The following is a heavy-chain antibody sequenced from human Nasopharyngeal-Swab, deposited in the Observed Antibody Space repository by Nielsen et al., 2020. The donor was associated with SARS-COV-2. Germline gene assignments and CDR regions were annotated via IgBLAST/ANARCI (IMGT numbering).Heavy chain of an antibody. CDR3: ARVDTAMVSYYYYGMDV. D-gene: IGHD5-18*01. Sequence: WVRQAPGQGLEWMGIINPSGGSTSYAQKFQGRVTMTRDTSTSTVYMELSSLRSEDTAVYYCARVDTAMVSYYYYGMDVWGQGITVTVSS. CDR2: INPSGGST. V-gene: IGHV1-46*01. J-gene: IGHJ6*02.